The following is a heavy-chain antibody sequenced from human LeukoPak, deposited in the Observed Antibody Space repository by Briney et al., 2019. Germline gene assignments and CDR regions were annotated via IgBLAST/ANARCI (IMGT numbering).Heavy chain of an antibody. CDR2: TNPSGGST. J-gene: IGHJ4*02. CDR1: GYTFTSYY. CDR3: ARAVGINKFDY. V-gene: IGHV1-46*01. Sequence: ASVKVSCKASGYTFTSYYMHWVRQAPGQGLEWMGITNPSGGSTSYAQKFQGRVTMTRDTSTSTVYMELSSLRSEDTAVYYCARAVGINKFDYWGQGTLVTVSS. D-gene: IGHD1-26*01.